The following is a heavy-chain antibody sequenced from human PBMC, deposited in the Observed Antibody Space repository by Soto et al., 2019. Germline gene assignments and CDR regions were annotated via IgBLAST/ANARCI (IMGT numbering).Heavy chain of an antibody. CDR1: GFSLSTSGMC. Sequence: SGPTLVNPTQTLTLTCTFSGFSLSTSGMCVSWIRQPPGKALEWLARIDWDDDKYYSTSLKTRLTISKDTSKNQVVLTMTNMDPVDTATYYCARIVYVAAAGNVGFDYWGQGTLVTVSS. CDR3: ARIVYVAAAGNVGFDY. D-gene: IGHD6-13*01. V-gene: IGHV2-70*11. CDR2: IDWDDDK. J-gene: IGHJ4*02.